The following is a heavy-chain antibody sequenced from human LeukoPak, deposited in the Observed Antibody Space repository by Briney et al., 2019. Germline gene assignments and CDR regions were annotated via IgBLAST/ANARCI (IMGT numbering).Heavy chain of an antibody. CDR3: AREIEHDAFDI. CDR2: IYSGGST. CDR1: GFTVSSSY. J-gene: IGHJ3*02. V-gene: IGHV3-66*01. Sequence: SGGSLRLSCAASGFTVSSSYMSWVRQAPGKGLEWVSVIYSGGSTYYADSVKGRLTISRDNSKNTLYLQMNSLRAEDTAVYYCAREIEHDAFDIWGQGTMVTVSS. D-gene: IGHD1/OR15-1a*01.